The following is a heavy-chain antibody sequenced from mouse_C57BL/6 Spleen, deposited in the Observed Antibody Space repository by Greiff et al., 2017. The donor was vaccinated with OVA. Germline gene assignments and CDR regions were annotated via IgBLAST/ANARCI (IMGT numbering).Heavy chain of an antibody. CDR1: GYAFSSSW. J-gene: IGHJ4*01. V-gene: IGHV1-82*01. CDR3: AIYYGSSDYAMDY. CDR2: IYPGDGDT. Sequence: VQLQQSGPELVKPGASVKISCKASGYAFSSSWMNWVKQRPGKGLEWIGRIYPGDGDTNYNGKFKGKATLTADKSSSTAYMQLSSLTSEDSAVYFCAIYYGSSDYAMDYWGQGTSVTVSS. D-gene: IGHD1-1*01.